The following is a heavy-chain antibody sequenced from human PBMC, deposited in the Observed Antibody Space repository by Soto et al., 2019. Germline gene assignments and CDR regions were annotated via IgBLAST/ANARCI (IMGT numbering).Heavy chain of an antibody. CDR2: ISGSGSTK. CDR3: AKEGLINGHGDDFYYDLDV. J-gene: IGHJ6*02. CDR1: GFTFSNYA. V-gene: IGHV3-23*01. D-gene: IGHD2-21*02. Sequence: EVQLLESGGGLVQPGGSLRLSCAASGFTFSNYAMSWVRQAPGKGLEWVSSISGSGSTKYYPDPLKGRFTSTRDNSKNTLCLQMNSLRSEDTALYYCAKEGLINGHGDDFYYDLDVWGQGTMVTVSS.